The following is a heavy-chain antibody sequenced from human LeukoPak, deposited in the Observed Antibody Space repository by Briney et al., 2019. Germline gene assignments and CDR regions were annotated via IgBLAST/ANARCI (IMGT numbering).Heavy chain of an antibody. CDR1: GDSISSGDYY. Sequence: SETLSLTCTVSGDSISSGDYYWSWIRQPPGKGLGWVGFIRHSGSSYYNPSLKSRVTISVDTSKNQFSLKLSSVTAADTAVYYCARSDSGSYPVFDYWGQGTLVTVSS. CDR2: IRHSGSS. D-gene: IGHD1-26*01. J-gene: IGHJ4*02. V-gene: IGHV4-30-4*01. CDR3: ARSDSGSYPVFDY.